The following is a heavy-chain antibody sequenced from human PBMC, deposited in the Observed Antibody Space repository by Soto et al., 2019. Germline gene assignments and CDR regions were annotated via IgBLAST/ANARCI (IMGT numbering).Heavy chain of an antibody. D-gene: IGHD2-15*01. CDR1: GFTFSSYA. CDR3: ARGYCSGGSCYPYFDY. J-gene: IGHJ4*02. Sequence: VQLVESGGGVVQPGRSLRLSCAASGFTFSSYAMHWVRQAPGKGLEWVAVISYDGSNKYYADSVKGRFTISRDNSKNTLYLQMNSLRAEDTAVYYCARGYCSGGSCYPYFDYWGQGTLVTVSS. CDR2: ISYDGSNK. V-gene: IGHV3-30-3*01.